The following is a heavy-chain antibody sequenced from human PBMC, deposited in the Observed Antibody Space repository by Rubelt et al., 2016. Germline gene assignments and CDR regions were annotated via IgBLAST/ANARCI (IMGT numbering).Heavy chain of an antibody. CDR2: INAGNGNT. J-gene: IGHJ4*02. Sequence: QVQLVQSGAEVKKPGASVKVSCKASGYTFTSYAMHWVRQAPGQRLEWMGWINAGNGNTKYSQKFKGRVTITRDPSAGTAYMELSSLRSEDTAIYYCARGRCGELWANFDYWAQGTLVTVS. CDR3: ARGRCGELWANFDY. D-gene: IGHD3-10*01. CDR1: GYTFTSYA. V-gene: IGHV1-3*01.